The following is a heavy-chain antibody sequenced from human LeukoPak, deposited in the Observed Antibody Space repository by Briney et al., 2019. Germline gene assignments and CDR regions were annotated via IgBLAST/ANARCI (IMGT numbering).Heavy chain of an antibody. J-gene: IGHJ6*02. V-gene: IGHV1-46*01. CDR3: ARDQGMAGFMDV. CDR1: GYIFTTYY. D-gene: IGHD6-19*01. Sequence: ASVKVSCKASGYIFTTYYMHWVRQAPGQGLEWMGVINPSDGSTNYAQRFQGRVTFTSDTSATVVYMDLSSLRSEDTAEYYCARDQGMAGFMDVWGQGTTVTVSS. CDR2: INPSDGST.